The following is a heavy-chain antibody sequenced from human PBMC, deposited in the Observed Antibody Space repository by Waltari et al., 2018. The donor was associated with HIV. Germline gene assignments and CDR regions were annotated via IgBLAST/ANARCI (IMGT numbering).Heavy chain of an antibody. CDR2: INPDGNTR. CDR3: VKDMFGEYDY. D-gene: IGHD3-10*02. Sequence: EVQLVQSGGGLVQPGGSRRLSCAASGFSVSRYWMHWVRQIPGQGLGWVSRINPDGNTRNYADSVRGRFTISRDYAKNTLYLQMNSLRDEDTAMYYCVKDMFGEYDYWGQGTLVTVSS. CDR1: GFSVSRYW. V-gene: IGHV3-74*01. J-gene: IGHJ4*02.